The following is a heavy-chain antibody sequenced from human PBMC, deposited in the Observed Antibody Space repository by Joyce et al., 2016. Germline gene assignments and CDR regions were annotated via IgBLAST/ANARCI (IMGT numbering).Heavy chain of an antibody. J-gene: IGHJ6*03. Sequence: QITLKESGPTLVKPTQTLTLTCNFTGFSLDTRGVSVGWVRQPPGKALEWLALIYWDNDKRYSPSLQSRRTIAKDTSKNQVVLTMTNLDPVDTATYYCAHSRYASGSYPDDSFYYYMDVWGKGTTVTVSS. D-gene: IGHD3-10*01. CDR1: GFSLDTRGVS. CDR2: IYWDNDK. V-gene: IGHV2-5*02. CDR3: AHSRYASGSYPDDSFYYYMDV.